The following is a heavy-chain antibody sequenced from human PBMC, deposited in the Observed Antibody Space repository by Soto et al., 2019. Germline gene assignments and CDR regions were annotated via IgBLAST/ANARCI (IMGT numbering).Heavy chain of an antibody. CDR2: ISGSGGST. CDR3: AKDSPPGVPYDILTPY. J-gene: IGHJ4*02. CDR1: GFTFGSYA. D-gene: IGHD3-9*01. Sequence: PGGSLRLSCAASGFTFGSYAMSWVRQAPGKGLEWVSAISGSGGSTYYADSVKGRFTISRDNSKNTLYLQMNSLRAEDTAVYYCAKDSPPGVPYDILTPYWGQGTLVTVSS. V-gene: IGHV3-23*01.